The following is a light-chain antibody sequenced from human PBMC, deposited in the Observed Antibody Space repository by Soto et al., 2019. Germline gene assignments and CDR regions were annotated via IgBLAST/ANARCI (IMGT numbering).Light chain of an antibody. CDR2: GKY. Sequence: EIVVTQSPATLSVSPGDRVTLSCTASQNVGINLAWYQQKPGQAPRLLIYGKYTRATGIPARFSGIGSGTEFALAISSLQSEDFALYYCLQYNDWPYTFGQGTKLEIK. CDR3: LQYNDWPYT. CDR1: QNVGIN. V-gene: IGKV3-15*01. J-gene: IGKJ2*01.